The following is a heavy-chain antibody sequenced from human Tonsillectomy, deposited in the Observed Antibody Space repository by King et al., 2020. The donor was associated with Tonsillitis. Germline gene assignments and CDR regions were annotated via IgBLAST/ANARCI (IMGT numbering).Heavy chain of an antibody. J-gene: IGHJ3*01. D-gene: IGHD6-6*01. Sequence: VQLQESGPGLVKPSETLSLTCTVSGGSISSYYWSWIRQPPGKGLEWIGYIYYSGSTNYNPSLKSRVTISVDTSKNQFSLKLSSVTAADTAVYYCARPTELFRDDACDVWGQGTMVTVSS. CDR1: GGSISSYY. CDR3: ARPTELFRDDACDV. V-gene: IGHV4-59*01. CDR2: IYYSGST.